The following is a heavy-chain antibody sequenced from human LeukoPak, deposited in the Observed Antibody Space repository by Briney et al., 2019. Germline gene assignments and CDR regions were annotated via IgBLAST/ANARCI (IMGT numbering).Heavy chain of an antibody. Sequence: SETLSLTCTVSGGSISSSSYYWGWIRQPPGKGLEWIGSIYYSGSTYYNPSLKSRVTISVDTSKNQFSLKLSSATAADTAVYYCARHNCSSTSCYTLYYYYYYMDVWGKGTTVTVSS. CDR3: ARHNCSSTSCYTLYYYYYYMDV. CDR1: GGSISSSSYY. CDR2: IYYSGST. V-gene: IGHV4-39*01. J-gene: IGHJ6*03. D-gene: IGHD2-2*02.